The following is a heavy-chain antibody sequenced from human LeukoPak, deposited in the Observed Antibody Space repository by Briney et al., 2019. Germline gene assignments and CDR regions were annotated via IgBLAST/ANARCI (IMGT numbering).Heavy chain of an antibody. D-gene: IGHD3-10*01. V-gene: IGHV4-34*01. CDR2: INHSGST. CDR3: ARGPKYYYGSGSYRTYYFDY. CDR1: GGSFSGYY. J-gene: IGHJ4*02. Sequence: PSETLSLTCAVYGGSFSGYYWSWLRQPPGKGLEWIGEINHSGSTNYNPSLKSRVTISVDTSKNQFSLKLSSVTAAGTAVYYCARGPKYYYGSGSYRTYYFDYWGQGTLVTVSS.